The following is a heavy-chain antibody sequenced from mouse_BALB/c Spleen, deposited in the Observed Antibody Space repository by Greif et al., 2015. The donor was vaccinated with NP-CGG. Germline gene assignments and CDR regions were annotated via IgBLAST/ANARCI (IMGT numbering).Heavy chain of an antibody. CDR2: IRSKSNNYAT. V-gene: IGHV10-1*02. CDR3: VRDRYDDAMDY. Sequence: EVKLVESGGGLVQPKGSLKLSCAASGFTFNTYAMNWVRQAPGKGLEWVARIRSKSNNYATYYADSVKDRFTISRDDSQSMLYLQMNNLKTEDTAMYYCVRDRYDDAMDYWGQGTSVTVSS. CDR1: GFTFNTYA. D-gene: IGHD2-14*01. J-gene: IGHJ4*01.